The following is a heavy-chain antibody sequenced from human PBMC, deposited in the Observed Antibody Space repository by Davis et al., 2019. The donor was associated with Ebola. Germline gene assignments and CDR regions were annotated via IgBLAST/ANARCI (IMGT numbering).Heavy chain of an antibody. J-gene: IGHJ4*02. CDR2: ISGSGGYT. V-gene: IGHV3-23*01. CDR3: ATIGSSTSKGPTDY. CDR1: GFIFLNYG. Sequence: VGSLRLSCEASGFIFLNYGMSWVRQIPGKGLEWVSVISGSGGYTHYADIAKGRFIVSRDNSKNTLYLQMNDLRVEDTAVYYCATIGSSTSKGPTDYWGQGILVTVSS. D-gene: IGHD4-11*01.